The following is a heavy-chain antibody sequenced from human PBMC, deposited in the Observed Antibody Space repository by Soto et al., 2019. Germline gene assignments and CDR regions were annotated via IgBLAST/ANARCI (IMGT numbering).Heavy chain of an antibody. J-gene: IGHJ4*02. CDR3: NADHWS. V-gene: IGHV3-15*01. D-gene: IGHD3-3*01. CDR2: INRKIDGETT. CDR1: EYTFSDAW. Sequence: PXGSLRLSCVFFEYTFSDAWMSWVRHAPGKWLEWVARINRKIDGETTDYAAPVEGRFTIARDDSKNTLYLQMSSLKIEDTAVYFCNADHWSWGQGTLVTVSS.